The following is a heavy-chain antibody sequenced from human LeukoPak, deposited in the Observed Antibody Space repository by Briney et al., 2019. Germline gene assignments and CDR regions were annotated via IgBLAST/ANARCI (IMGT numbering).Heavy chain of an antibody. CDR2: INAGNGNT. Sequence: ASVKVSCKASGYTFTSYAMHWVRQAPGQRLEWMGWINAGNGNTKYSQKFQGRVTITRDTSASTASMELSSLRSEDTAVYYCARENGYGWFSDYYGMDVWGQGTTVTVSS. CDR3: ARENGYGWFSDYYGMDV. D-gene: IGHD2-8*02. CDR1: GYTFTSYA. V-gene: IGHV1-3*01. J-gene: IGHJ6*02.